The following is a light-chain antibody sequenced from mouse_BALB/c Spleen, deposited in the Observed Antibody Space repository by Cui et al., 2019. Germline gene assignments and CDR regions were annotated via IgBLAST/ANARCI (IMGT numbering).Light chain of an antibody. CDR2: STS. CDR3: HQYHRSPFT. Sequence: QIVLTQSPAIMSACLGERVTMTCTASSSVSSSYLHWYQQKPGSSPKLWIYSTSNLASGVPARFSGSGSGTSYSLTISSMEADDAATYYCHQYHRSPFTFGSGTKLEIK. CDR1: SSVSSSY. J-gene: IGKJ4*01. V-gene: IGKV4-74*01.